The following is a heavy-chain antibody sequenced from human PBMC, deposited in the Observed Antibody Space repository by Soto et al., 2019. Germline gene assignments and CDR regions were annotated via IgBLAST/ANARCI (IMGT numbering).Heavy chain of an antibody. CDR1: GVTFSSYA. CDR2: VSKSGLDT. Sequence: PGGSLRLSCVASGVTFSSYAMSWVRQAPGKGLEWVSAVSKSGLDTNYADFVKGRFTISRDNSRNSVYLQMNSLRAEDTAMYYCARELCGYTGRRSPPFSDIWGRGTLVTVSS. V-gene: IGHV3-23*01. J-gene: IGHJ4*02. CDR3: ARELCGYTGRRSPPFSDI. D-gene: IGHD3-16*01.